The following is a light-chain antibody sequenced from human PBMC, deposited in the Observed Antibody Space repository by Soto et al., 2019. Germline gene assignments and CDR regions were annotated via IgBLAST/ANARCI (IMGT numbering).Light chain of an antibody. V-gene: IGLV3-10*01. J-gene: IGLJ2*01. CDR1: ALPKKY. Sequence: SYELIQPPSVSVSPGQAARITCSGDALPKKYAYSYQQKSGQAPVLVIYEDSKRPSGIPERFSGSSTGTMATLIITGAQVEDEADYYCYSTDISGNHGFFGGGTKLTVL. CDR3: YSTDISGNHGF. CDR2: EDS.